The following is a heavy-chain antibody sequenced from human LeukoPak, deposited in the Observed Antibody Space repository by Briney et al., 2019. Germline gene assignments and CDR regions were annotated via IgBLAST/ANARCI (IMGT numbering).Heavy chain of an antibody. D-gene: IGHD4-23*01. CDR1: GGSISSGDYY. V-gene: IGHV4-30-4*08. CDR2: IYYSGST. Sequence: PSQTLSLTCTVSGGSISSGDYYWSWIRQPPGKGLEWIGYIYYSGSTYYNPSLKSRVTISVDTSKNQFCLKVSSVTAADTAVYYCARSTVVTHYYYYYMDVWGKGTTVTVSS. J-gene: IGHJ6*03. CDR3: ARSTVVTHYYYYYMDV.